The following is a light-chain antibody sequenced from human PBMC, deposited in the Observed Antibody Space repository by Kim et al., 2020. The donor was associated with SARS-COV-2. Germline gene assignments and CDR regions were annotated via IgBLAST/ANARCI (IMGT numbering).Light chain of an antibody. Sequence: SDSVGDRVTITCRASQSISSWVAWYQQKPGKAPKLLIYDASSLESGVPSRFSGSGSGTEFTLTISSLQPDEFATYYCQQYNSYTYTFGQGTKLEI. CDR2: DAS. J-gene: IGKJ2*01. CDR3: QQYNSYTYT. CDR1: QSISSW. V-gene: IGKV1-5*01.